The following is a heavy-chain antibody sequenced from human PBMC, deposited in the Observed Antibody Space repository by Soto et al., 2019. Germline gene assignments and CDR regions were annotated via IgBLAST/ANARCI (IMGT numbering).Heavy chain of an antibody. V-gene: IGHV1-2*04. J-gene: IGHJ4*02. CDR2: INPNSGGT. CDR1: GYTFTCYY. Sequence: SVKFSCKSSGYTFTCYYMHWVRQAPGQGLEWMGWINPNSGGTNYAQKFQGFVTMTRDTSISTAYMELSRLRSDDTAVYYCARDGIAVAGRGRYYFDFWGQGTLVTVHS. D-gene: IGHD6-19*01. CDR3: ARDGIAVAGRGRYYFDF.